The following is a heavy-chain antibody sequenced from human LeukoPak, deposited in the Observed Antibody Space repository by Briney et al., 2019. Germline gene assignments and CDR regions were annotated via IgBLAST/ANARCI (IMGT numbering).Heavy chain of an antibody. CDR1: GFTFSSYA. Sequence: GGSLRLSCAASGFTFSSYAMHWVRQAPGKGLEWVAVISYDGSNKYYADSVKGRFTISRDSAKNSLYLEMNSLRAEDTAVYYCARGGYSYGYFSWFDPWGQGTLVTVSS. V-gene: IGHV3-30-3*01. D-gene: IGHD5-18*01. CDR3: ARGGYSYGYFSWFDP. J-gene: IGHJ5*02. CDR2: ISYDGSNK.